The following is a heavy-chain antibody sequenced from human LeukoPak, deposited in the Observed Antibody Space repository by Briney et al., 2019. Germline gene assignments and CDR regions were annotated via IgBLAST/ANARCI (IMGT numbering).Heavy chain of an antibody. CDR1: GFIFSDYV. CDR3: ARGIYSSGWYRESLGYYYYMDV. J-gene: IGHJ6*03. D-gene: IGHD6-19*01. Sequence: PGGSLRLSCAASGFIFSDYVMNWLRQAPGRGLEWVAYIRYDGSHKYYIDSVKGRFTISRDNAKNSLYLQMNSLRAEDTAVYYCARGIYSSGWYRESLGYYYYMDVWGKGTTVTISS. CDR2: IRYDGSHK. V-gene: IGHV3-30*02.